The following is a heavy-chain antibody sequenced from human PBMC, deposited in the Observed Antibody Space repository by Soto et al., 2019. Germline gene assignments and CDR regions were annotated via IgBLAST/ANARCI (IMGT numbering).Heavy chain of an antibody. CDR3: ARGYGIAALDY. D-gene: IGHD6-13*01. Sequence: PSETLSLTCAVYGGSFSGYYWSWIRQPPGKGLEWIGEINHSGSTNYNPSLKSRVTISVDTSKNQFSLKLSSVTAADTAVYYCARGYGIAALDYWGQGTLVTVSS. CDR2: INHSGST. V-gene: IGHV4-34*01. J-gene: IGHJ4*02. CDR1: GGSFSGYY.